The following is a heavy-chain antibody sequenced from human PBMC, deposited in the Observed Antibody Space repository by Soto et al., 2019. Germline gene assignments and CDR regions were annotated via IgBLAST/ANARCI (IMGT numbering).Heavy chain of an antibody. CDR3: ARGLSFRGDFDV. V-gene: IGHV4-4*02. D-gene: IGHD2-21*02. CDR2: IYHAGSP. Sequence: HLQESGPGLVKPSGTLSLTCDVSGGSISSSSWWTWVRQSPGKGLEWIGEIYHAGSPYYNPSLQSRVTILADKSKDHFSLRLTSVTAADTAIYYCARGLSFRGDFDVWGQGTTVTVSS. J-gene: IGHJ3*01. CDR1: GGSISSSSW.